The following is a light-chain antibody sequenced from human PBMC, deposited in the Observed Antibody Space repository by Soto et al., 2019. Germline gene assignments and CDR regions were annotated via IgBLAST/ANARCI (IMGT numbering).Light chain of an antibody. CDR2: EVT. V-gene: IGLV2-14*01. Sequence: QSALTQPASVSGSLGQSITISCTGTTSDVGGYNYVSWYQQHPGKAPILMIYEVTNRPSGVSNCFSGSKSGNTASLTISGLQVEDEAEYFCGSYTGSITYVFGTGTKLTVL. J-gene: IGLJ1*01. CDR3: GSYTGSITYV. CDR1: TSDVGGYNY.